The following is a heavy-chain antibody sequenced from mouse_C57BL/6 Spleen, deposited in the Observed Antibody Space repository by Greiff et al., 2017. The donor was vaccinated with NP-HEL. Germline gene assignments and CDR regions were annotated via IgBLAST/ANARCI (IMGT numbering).Heavy chain of an antibody. J-gene: IGHJ1*03. Sequence: EVKLMESGEGLVKPGGSLKLSCAASGFTFSSYAMSWVRQTPEKRLEWVAYISSGGDYIYYADTLKGRFTISRDNDRNTLYLQLSSLKSEDTAIYYCTREGVHGHCDVWGKGTTVTVSS. CDR1: GFTFSSYA. CDR3: TREGVHGHCDV. V-gene: IGHV5-9-1*02. CDR2: ISSGGDYI. D-gene: IGHD3-1*01.